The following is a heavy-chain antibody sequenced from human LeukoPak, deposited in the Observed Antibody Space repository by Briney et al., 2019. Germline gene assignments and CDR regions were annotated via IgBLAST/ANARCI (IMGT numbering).Heavy chain of an antibody. CDR3: ARDPDSLYY. J-gene: IGHJ4*02. CDR1: GFTFSSYT. V-gene: IGHV3-74*01. CDR2: INGDGITT. D-gene: IGHD2-15*01. Sequence: GGSLRLSCAASGFTFSSYTMNWVRQAPGKGLVWVSLINGDGITTTYADSVKGRFTISRDNAKNTLYLQMNSLRAEDTAVYYCARDPDSLYYWGQGTLVTVSS.